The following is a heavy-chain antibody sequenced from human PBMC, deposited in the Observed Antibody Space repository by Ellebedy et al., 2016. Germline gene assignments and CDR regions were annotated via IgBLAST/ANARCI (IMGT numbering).Heavy chain of an antibody. CDR2: TTGSGDRT. CDR1: GFSFSSYA. J-gene: IGHJ4*02. CDR3: AKCRHINGCLLDY. V-gene: IGHV3-23*01. Sequence: GESLKISCAASGFSFSSYAMSWVRQAPGKGPEWVSTTTGSGDRTNYADSVKGRFTISRDSSKNTLYLDMDSLRAEDTAIYYCAKCRHINGCLLDYWGQGTLVTVSS. D-gene: IGHD6-19*01.